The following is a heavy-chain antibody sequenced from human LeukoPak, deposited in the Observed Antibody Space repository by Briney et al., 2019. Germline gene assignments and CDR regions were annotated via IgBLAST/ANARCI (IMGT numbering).Heavy chain of an antibody. CDR3: ARGWIQLWFFDY. J-gene: IGHJ4*02. CDR1: GFTFSSYN. Sequence: GGSLRLSCAASGFTFSSYNMNWVRQAPGKGLEWVSSITSGSSYRFYADSVKGRFTISRDNAKNSLYLQMNSLRAEDTAVYYCARGWIQLWFFDYWGQGTLVTVSS. V-gene: IGHV3-21*01. CDR2: ITSGSSYR. D-gene: IGHD5-18*01.